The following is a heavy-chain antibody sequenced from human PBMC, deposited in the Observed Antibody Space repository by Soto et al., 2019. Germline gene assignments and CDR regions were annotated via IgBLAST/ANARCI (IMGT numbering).Heavy chain of an antibody. V-gene: IGHV3-23*01. CDR3: ARDPKTSGGQHWAFNYFDS. CDR2: ISASGGST. CDR1: TFTFSSDG. D-gene: IGHD7-27*01. J-gene: IGHJ4*02. Sequence: GGSLRLSCAASTFTFSSDGMSWVRQAPGKGLEWVSSISASGGSTYYADSVKGRFTISRDNSKNTVFLQMRSLRAEDTAVYYCARDPKTSGGQHWAFNYFDSWGQGTLVTVSS.